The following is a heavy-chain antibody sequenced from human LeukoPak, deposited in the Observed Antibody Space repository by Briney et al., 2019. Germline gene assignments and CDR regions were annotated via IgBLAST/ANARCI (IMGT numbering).Heavy chain of an antibody. V-gene: IGHV1-3*03. CDR1: GYTFTSYA. D-gene: IGHD3-22*01. J-gene: IGHJ4*02. CDR2: INAGNGNT. Sequence: ASVKVSCKASGYTFTSYAMHWVRQAPGQRLEWMGWINAGNGNTKYSQEFQGRVTITRDTSASTAYMELSSLRSEDMAVYYCARRKASNYYDSSGYLNYFDYWGQGTLVTVSS. CDR3: ARRKASNYYDSSGYLNYFDY.